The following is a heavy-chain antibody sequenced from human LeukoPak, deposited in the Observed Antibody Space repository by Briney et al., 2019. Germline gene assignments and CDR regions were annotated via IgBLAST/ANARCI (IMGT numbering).Heavy chain of an antibody. CDR3: ARGPARYYYDSSGYYSPTNYYYYGMDV. J-gene: IGHJ6*02. CDR1: GGSISSGGYY. CDR2: IYYSGST. V-gene: IGHV4-31*03. D-gene: IGHD3-22*01. Sequence: SETLSLTCTVSGGSISSGGYYWSWIRQHPGKGLEWIGYIYYSGSTYYNPSLKSRVTISVDTSKNQFSLKLSSVTAADTAVYYCARGPARYYYDSSGYYSPTNYYYYGMDVWGQGTTVTVSS.